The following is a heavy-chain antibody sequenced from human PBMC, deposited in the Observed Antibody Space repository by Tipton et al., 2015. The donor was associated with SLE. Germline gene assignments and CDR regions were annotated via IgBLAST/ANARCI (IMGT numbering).Heavy chain of an antibody. J-gene: IGHJ3*02. CDR1: GGSFSGHY. CDR2: VYTSGSP. CDR3: ARTLDTLDI. Sequence: TLSLTCAVYGGSFSGHYWNWIRQSAGKGLEWIGRVYTSGSPYYNPSLKSRVAISVDTSKNQFSLKLTSVTAADTAVYYCARTLDTLDIWGQGTMVTVSS. V-gene: IGHV4-59*10.